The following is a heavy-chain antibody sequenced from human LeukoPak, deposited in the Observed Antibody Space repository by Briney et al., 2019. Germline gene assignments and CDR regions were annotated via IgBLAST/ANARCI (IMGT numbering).Heavy chain of an antibody. V-gene: IGHV4-4*02. J-gene: IGHJ5*02. CDR1: RGSISSNNW. CDR2: IYHSGST. Sequence: SETLSLTCAVSRGSISSNNWWSWVRQPPGKRLEWIAEIYHSGSTNYNPSLKSRVTISVDKSKNQFSLKLSSVTAADTAMYYCARDSYYFGSGSDNTPYNWFDPWGQGTLVTVSS. CDR3: ARDSYYFGSGSDNTPYNWFDP. D-gene: IGHD3-10*01.